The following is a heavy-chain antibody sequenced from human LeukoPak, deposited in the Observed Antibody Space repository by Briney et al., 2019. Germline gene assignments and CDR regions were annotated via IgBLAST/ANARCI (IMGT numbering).Heavy chain of an antibody. Sequence: ASVKVSCKASGYTFTSYGISWVRQAPGQGLEWMGWISAYNGNTNYAQKLQGRVTMTTDTSTSTAYMELRSLRSDDTAVYYCARDLPYGSGSYQKVVDYWGQGTLVTVSS. D-gene: IGHD3-10*01. V-gene: IGHV1-18*01. CDR2: ISAYNGNT. J-gene: IGHJ4*02. CDR1: GYTFTSYG. CDR3: ARDLPYGSGSYQKVVDY.